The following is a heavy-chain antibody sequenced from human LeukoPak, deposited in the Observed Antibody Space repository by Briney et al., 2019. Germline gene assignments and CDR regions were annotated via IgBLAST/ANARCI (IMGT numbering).Heavy chain of an antibody. CDR2: ISGSGSST. V-gene: IGHV3-23*01. Sequence: GGSLRLSCAASGFTFSSYAISRVRQAPGKGLEWVSAISGSGSSTYYADSVKGRFTISRDNSKNTLYLQMNSLRAEDTAVYYCAKDREWLVSSPFDYWGQGTLVTVSS. D-gene: IGHD6-19*01. CDR1: GFTFSSYA. CDR3: AKDREWLVSSPFDY. J-gene: IGHJ4*02.